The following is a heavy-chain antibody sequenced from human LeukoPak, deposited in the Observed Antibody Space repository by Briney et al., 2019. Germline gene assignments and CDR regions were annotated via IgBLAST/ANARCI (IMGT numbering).Heavy chain of an antibody. Sequence: GGSLRLSCAASGFTFSSYAMHWVRQAPGKGLEWAAVISYDGSNKYYADSVKGRFTISRDNSKNTLYLQMNSLRAEDTAVYYCARAPIVGKGALDIWGQGTMVTVSS. V-gene: IGHV3-30-3*01. CDR3: ARAPIVGKGALDI. CDR2: ISYDGSNK. CDR1: GFTFSSYA. J-gene: IGHJ3*02. D-gene: IGHD1-26*01.